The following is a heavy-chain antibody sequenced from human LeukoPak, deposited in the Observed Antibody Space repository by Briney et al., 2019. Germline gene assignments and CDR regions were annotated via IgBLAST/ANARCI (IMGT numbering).Heavy chain of an antibody. D-gene: IGHD6-13*01. CDR1: GYTFTGYY. V-gene: IGHV1-2*02. Sequence: GASVKVSCKASGYTFTGYYMHWVRQAPGQGLEWMGWINPNSGGTNYAQRFQGRVTMTRDTSISTAYMELSRLRSDDTAVYYCARDPYSSSWYYYYYYMDVWGKGTTVTISS. CDR2: INPNSGGT. J-gene: IGHJ6*03. CDR3: ARDPYSSSWYYYYYYMDV.